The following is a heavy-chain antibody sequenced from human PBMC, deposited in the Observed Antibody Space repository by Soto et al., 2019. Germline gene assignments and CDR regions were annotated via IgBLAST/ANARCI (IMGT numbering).Heavy chain of an antibody. Sequence: SVKVSCKASGGTFSSYAISWVRQAPGQGLEWMGGIIPIFGTANYAQKFQGRVTITADESTSTAYMELSSLRSEDTAVYYCARGPLGGIAAAGINYWGQGTLVTVSS. J-gene: IGHJ4*02. D-gene: IGHD6-13*01. V-gene: IGHV1-69*13. CDR1: GGTFSSYA. CDR3: ARGPLGGIAAAGINY. CDR2: IIPIFGTA.